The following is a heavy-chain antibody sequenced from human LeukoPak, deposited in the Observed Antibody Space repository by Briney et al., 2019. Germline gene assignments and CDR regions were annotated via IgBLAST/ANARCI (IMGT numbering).Heavy chain of an antibody. D-gene: IGHD3-10*01. CDR2: IYRSGNP. Sequence: SETLSLTCTVSGGSISSYYWSWIRQPPGKGLEWIGYIYRSGNPYYNPSLKSRVTISVDRSKNQFSLELNSVTAADTAVYYCARGGGDYYGSGTYSIFDFWGQGTLVTVSS. J-gene: IGHJ4*02. CDR3: ARGGGDYYGSGTYSIFDF. CDR1: GGSISSYY. V-gene: IGHV4-59*12.